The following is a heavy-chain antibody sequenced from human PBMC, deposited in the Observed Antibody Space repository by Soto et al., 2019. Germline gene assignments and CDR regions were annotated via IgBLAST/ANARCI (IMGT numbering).Heavy chain of an antibody. D-gene: IGHD5-18*01. CDR1: GYTFTSYY. Sequence: ASVKVSCKASGYTFTSYYMHWVRQAPGQGFEWMGIINPSGGSTSYAQKFQGRVTMTRDTSTSTVYMELSSLRSEDTAVYYCARGQVQLWSLLCYGMDVWGQGTTVTVSS. CDR3: ARGQVQLWSLLCYGMDV. J-gene: IGHJ6*02. V-gene: IGHV1-46*01. CDR2: INPSGGST.